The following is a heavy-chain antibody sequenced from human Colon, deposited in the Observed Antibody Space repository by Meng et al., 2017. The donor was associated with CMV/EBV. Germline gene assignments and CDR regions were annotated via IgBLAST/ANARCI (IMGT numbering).Heavy chain of an antibody. CDR2: IYAGGRST. CDR1: GFTFSSYA. V-gene: IGHV3-23*03. J-gene: IGHJ6*02. Sequence: GESLKISCAASGFTFSSYAVNWVRQAPGKGLEWVSVIYAGGRSTYFADSVKGRFIISRDDSKNTLYMEMNSLRAEDTAVYYCAKGSSEFLYYGMDVWGQGTTVTVSS. D-gene: IGHD3-10*01. CDR3: AKGSSEFLYYGMDV.